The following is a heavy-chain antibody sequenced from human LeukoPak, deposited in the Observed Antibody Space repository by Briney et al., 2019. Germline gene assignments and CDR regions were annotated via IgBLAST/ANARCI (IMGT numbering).Heavy chain of an antibody. Sequence: PSQTLSLTCSVPGGSISSYYWSWIRQPPGKGLEWIGYLYYSGSPNYNPSLKSRVTISVDTSKNQLSLKLRSVTAADTAVYYCARAGGAVDYWGQGTLVTVSS. V-gene: IGHV4-59*01. D-gene: IGHD3-10*01. CDR1: GGSISSYY. CDR2: LYYSGSP. J-gene: IGHJ4*02. CDR3: ARAGGAVDY.